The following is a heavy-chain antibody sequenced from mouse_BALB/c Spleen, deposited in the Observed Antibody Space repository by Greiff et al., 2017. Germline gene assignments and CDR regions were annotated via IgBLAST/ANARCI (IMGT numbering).Heavy chain of an antibody. CDR2: ISSGSSTI. J-gene: IGHJ1*01. CDR3: ASAYYRDRYFDV. CDR1: GFTFSSFG. V-gene: IGHV5-17*02. D-gene: IGHD2-12*01. Sequence: EVNLVESGGGLVQPGGSRKLSCAASGFTFSSFGMHWVRQAPEKGLEWVAYISSGSSTIYYADTVKGRFTISRDNPKNTLFLQMTSLRSEDTAMYYCASAYYRDRYFDVWGAGTTVTVSS.